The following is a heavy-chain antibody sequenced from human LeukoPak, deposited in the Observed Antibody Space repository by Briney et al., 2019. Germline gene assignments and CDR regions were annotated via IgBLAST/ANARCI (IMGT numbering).Heavy chain of an antibody. D-gene: IGHD3-3*01. CDR1: GFTVSSNY. CDR3: ARNLWSGYYGRSYGMDV. CDR2: IYSGGST. J-gene: IGHJ6*02. Sequence: GGSLRLSCAASGFTVSSNYMSWVRQAPGKGLEWVSVIYSGGSTYYADSVKGRFTISRENAKNSLYLQMNSLRAEDTAVCYCARNLWSGYYGRSYGMDVWGQGTTVTVSS. V-gene: IGHV3-53*01.